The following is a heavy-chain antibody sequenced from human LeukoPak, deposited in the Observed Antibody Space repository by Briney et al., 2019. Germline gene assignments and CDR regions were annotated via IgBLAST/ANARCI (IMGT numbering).Heavy chain of an antibody. Sequence: SVKVSCKASGGTFSSYAISWVRQAPGQGLEWMGGIIPIFGTANYAQKFQGRVTITADESTSTAYMELSSLRSEDTAVYYCARDFNDGAPLLNYYYYGMDVWGQGTTVTVSS. V-gene: IGHV1-69*13. J-gene: IGHJ6*02. CDR2: IIPIFGTA. CDR3: ARDFNDGAPLLNYYYYGMDV. CDR1: GGTFSSYA. D-gene: IGHD1-1*01.